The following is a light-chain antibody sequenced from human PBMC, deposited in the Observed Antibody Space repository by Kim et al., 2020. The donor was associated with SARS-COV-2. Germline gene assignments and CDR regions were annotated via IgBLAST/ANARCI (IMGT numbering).Light chain of an antibody. V-gene: IGKV1-5*03. CDR2: KAS. CDR1: QSISSW. J-gene: IGKJ2*01. Sequence: IQMTQSPSTLSASVGDRVTITCRASQSISSWLAWYQQKAGKAPKLLIYKASSLESGVPSRFSGSGSGTEFTLTISSLQPDDFATYYCQQYNFYYTVGQGTKLEI. CDR3: QQYNFYYT.